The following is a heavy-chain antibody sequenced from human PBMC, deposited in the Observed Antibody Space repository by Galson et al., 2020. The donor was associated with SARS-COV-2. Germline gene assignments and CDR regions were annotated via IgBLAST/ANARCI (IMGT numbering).Heavy chain of an antibody. V-gene: IGHV1-8*03. Sequence: GESLKIYCKASGYTFANYDVNWVRQATGQGLEWMGWMNPKSGNTGYAQRFQGRVTITRDTAISTAYLELSSLRSEDTAVYYCARASKHYNFLTGYLNYYYYYMDVWGTGTTVTISS. CDR3: ARASKHYNFLTGYLNYYYYYMDV. CDR2: MNPKSGNT. CDR1: GYTFANYD. J-gene: IGHJ6*03. D-gene: IGHD3-9*01.